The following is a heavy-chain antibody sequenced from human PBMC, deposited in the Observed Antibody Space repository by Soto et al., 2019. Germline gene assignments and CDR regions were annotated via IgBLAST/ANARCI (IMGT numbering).Heavy chain of an antibody. Sequence: PSETLSLTCAVYGGSFSGYYWSWIRQPPGKGLEWIGEINHSGSTNYNPSLKSRVTISVDTSKNQFSLKLSSVTAADTAVYYCARAGAAVGLHVYNWFDPWGQGTLVTVSS. CDR2: INHSGST. CDR3: ARAGAAVGLHVYNWFDP. CDR1: GGSFSGYY. J-gene: IGHJ5*02. D-gene: IGHD1-26*01. V-gene: IGHV4-34*01.